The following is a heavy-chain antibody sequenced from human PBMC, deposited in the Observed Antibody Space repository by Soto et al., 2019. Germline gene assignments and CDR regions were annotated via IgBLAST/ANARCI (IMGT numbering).Heavy chain of an antibody. V-gene: IGHV3-43*01. CDR3: VKDIRPSGWYSLGV. J-gene: IGHJ6*02. Sequence: EVPLVESGGVVAQPGGSLRLSCAPSGFTFRDYTMHWVRQAPGRGLGWVSLINWDGGSISYADSVRGRFTISRDNSXNSLYPQMNSLRTEDTAVYYCVKDIRPSGWYSLGVWGQGTTVTVSS. CDR2: INWDGGSI. CDR1: GFTFRDYT. D-gene: IGHD6-19*01.